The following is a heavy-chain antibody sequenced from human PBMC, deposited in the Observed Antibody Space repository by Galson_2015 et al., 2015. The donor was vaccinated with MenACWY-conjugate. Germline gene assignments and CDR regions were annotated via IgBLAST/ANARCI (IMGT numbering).Heavy chain of an antibody. CDR1: GFTFNQYW. CDR3: TRGNGCYGPFDP. CDR2: ISPDGSVT. Sequence: SLRLSCAASGFTFNQYWMHWVRQAPGKGLVWVSRISPDGSVTNYADSVKGRFTLSRDNAKNTLYLQMNSLRGDDTAVNNCTRGNGCYGPFDPWGQGTLVTVSS. V-gene: IGHV3-74*01. D-gene: IGHD2-15*01. J-gene: IGHJ5*02.